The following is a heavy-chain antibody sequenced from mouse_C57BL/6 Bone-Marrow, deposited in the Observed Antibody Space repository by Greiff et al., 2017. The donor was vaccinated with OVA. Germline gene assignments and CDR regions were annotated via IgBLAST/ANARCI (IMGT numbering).Heavy chain of an antibody. CDR2: IDPANGNT. Sequence: VQLQQSVAELVRPGASVKLSCTASGFNIKNTSMHWVKQRPEQGLEWIGRIDPANGNTKYAPKFQGKATITADTSSNTAYLQLSSLTSEDTAIYYCDRSGYYGSSYDYFDYWGQGTTLTVSS. CDR1: GFNIKNTS. J-gene: IGHJ2*01. CDR3: DRSGYYGSSYDYFDY. D-gene: IGHD1-1*01. V-gene: IGHV14-3*01.